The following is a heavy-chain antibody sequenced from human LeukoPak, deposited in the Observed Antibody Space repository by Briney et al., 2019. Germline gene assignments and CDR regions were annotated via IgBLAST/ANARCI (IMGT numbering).Heavy chain of an antibody. CDR2: ISSSGSPI. CDR3: ATSSSYD. D-gene: IGHD6-13*01. J-gene: IGHJ4*02. CDR1: GFTFSSYS. Sequence: GGSLRLSCAASGFTFSSYSMNWVRQAPGVGLEWVSYISSSGSPIYYADSVKGRFTISRDNAKNSLYLQMNSLRAEDTAVYYCATSSSYDWGQGALVTVSS. V-gene: IGHV3-48*04.